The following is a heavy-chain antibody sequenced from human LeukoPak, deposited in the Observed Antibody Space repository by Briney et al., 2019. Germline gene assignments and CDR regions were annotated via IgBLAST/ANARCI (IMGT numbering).Heavy chain of an antibody. Sequence: GASVKVSCKASGYTFTSYGISWVRQAPGQGLEWMGWISAYNVNTNYAQKLQGRVTMTTDTSTSTAYMELRSLRSDDTAVYYCARADYGDYTDYFDYWGQGTLVTVSS. CDR1: GYTFTSYG. J-gene: IGHJ4*02. CDR3: ARADYGDYTDYFDY. CDR2: ISAYNVNT. V-gene: IGHV1-18*01. D-gene: IGHD4-17*01.